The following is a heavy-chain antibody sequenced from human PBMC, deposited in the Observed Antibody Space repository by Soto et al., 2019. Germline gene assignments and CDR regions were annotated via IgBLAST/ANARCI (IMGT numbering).Heavy chain of an antibody. V-gene: IGHV1-69*06. CDR1: GGTFSSYA. Sequence: QVQLVQSGAEVKKPGSSVKVSCKASGGTFSSYAISWVRQAPGQGLEWMGGIIPIFGTANYAQKFQGRVKITADKSTNTAYRELSSLRSEDTAVYYCARRDGYNPFDSWGQGTLVTVSS. J-gene: IGHJ4*02. D-gene: IGHD5-12*01. CDR3: ARRDGYNPFDS. CDR2: IIPIFGTA.